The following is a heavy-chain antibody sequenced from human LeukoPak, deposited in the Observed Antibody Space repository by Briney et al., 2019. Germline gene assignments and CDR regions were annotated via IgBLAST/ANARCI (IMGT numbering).Heavy chain of an antibody. CDR1: GFTFSSYS. D-gene: IGHD1-26*01. CDR2: ISSSSSYI. V-gene: IGHV3-21*01. J-gene: IGHJ3*02. CDR3: ARALVGAPQAFDI. Sequence: GGSLRLSCTASGFTFSSYSMNWVRQAPGKGLEWVSSISSSSSYIYYADSVKGRFTISRDNAKNSLYLQMNSLRAEDTAVYYCARALVGAPQAFDIWGQGTMVTVSS.